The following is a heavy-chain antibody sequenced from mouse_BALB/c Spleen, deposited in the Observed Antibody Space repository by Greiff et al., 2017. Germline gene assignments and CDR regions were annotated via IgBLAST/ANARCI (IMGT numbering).Heavy chain of an antibody. CDR1: GFSLTSYG. CDR2: IWSGGST. Sequence: VQVVESGPGLVQPSQSLSITCTVSGFSLTSYGVHWVRQSPGKGLEWLGVIWSGGSTDYNAAFISRLSISKDNSKSQVFFKMNSLQADDTAIYYCARKWGDGDWYFDVWGAGTTVTVSS. V-gene: IGHV2-4-1*01. CDR3: ARKWGDGDWYFDV. J-gene: IGHJ1*01.